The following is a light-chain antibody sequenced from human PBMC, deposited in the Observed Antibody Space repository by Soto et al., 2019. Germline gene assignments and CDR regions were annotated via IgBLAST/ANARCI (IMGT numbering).Light chain of an antibody. CDR1: SSNIGAGYG. J-gene: IGLJ1*01. V-gene: IGLV1-40*01. CDR2: GNN. CDR3: QSYDRSLSGYV. Sequence: QSVLTQPPSVSGAPGQRVTISCTGSSSNIGAGYGVHWYQLLPGTAPKLLIPGNNNRPSGVPDRFSGSKSGTSASLAITGLQAEDEADYYCQSYDRSLSGYVFGSGTKLTVL.